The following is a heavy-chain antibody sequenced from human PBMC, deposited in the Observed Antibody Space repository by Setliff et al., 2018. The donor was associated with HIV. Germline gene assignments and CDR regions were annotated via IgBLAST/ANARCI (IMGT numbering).Heavy chain of an antibody. CDR2: IWYDGSNK. J-gene: IGHJ4*02. CDR1: GFSFSNYG. Sequence: GGSLRLSCVAPGFSFSNYGMNWVRQAPGKGLEWVALIWYDGSNKYYVDSVKGRFTISRDNSKNTLYLEMNSLRAEDTAVYYCAKSGLGVVVTAIRGALDYWGQGTLVTVSS. CDR3: AKSGLGVVVTAIRGALDY. D-gene: IGHD2-21*02. V-gene: IGHV3-30*02.